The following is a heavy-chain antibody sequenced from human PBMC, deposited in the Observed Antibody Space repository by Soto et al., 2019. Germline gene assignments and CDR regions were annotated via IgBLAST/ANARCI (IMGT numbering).Heavy chain of an antibody. V-gene: IGHV4-34*01. CDR1: GGSFSGYY. CDR3: ARGLGRDHYFMDV. CDR2: ISDSGST. Sequence: SETLSLTCAVYGGSFSGYYWSWIRQPPGKGLEWIGEISDSGSTNYNPSLTSRGTISVDTSKNQFSLKLNSVTAADTAVYYCARGLGRDHYFMDVWGKGTTVTVSS. J-gene: IGHJ6*03.